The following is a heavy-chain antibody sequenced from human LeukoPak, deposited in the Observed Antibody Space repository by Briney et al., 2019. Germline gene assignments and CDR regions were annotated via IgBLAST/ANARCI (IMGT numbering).Heavy chain of an antibody. CDR3: VRAKGGAFDY. J-gene: IGHJ4*02. CDR2: IWYDGSNK. D-gene: IGHD3-16*01. Sequence: GRSLRLSCAASGFTFSSYGMHWVRQAPGKGLEWVAVIWYDGSNKYYADSVKGRFTISRDNSKNTLYLQMNSLRAEDTAVYYCVRAKGGAFDYWGQGTLVTVSS. V-gene: IGHV3-33*01. CDR1: GFTFSSYG.